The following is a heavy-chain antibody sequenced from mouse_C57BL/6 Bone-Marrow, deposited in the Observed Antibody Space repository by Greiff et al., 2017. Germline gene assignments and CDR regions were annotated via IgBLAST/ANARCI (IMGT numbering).Heavy chain of an antibody. D-gene: IGHD1-1*01. CDR3: ARVYYYGSSYYFDY. CDR2: IYPRSGNT. Sequence: QVHVKQSGAELARPGASVKLSCKASGYTFTSYGISWVKQRTGQGLEWIGEIYPRSGNTYYNEKFKGKATLTADKSSSTAYMELRSLTSEDSAVYFCARVYYYGSSYYFDYWGQGTTLTVSS. J-gene: IGHJ2*01. CDR1: GYTFTSYG. V-gene: IGHV1-81*01.